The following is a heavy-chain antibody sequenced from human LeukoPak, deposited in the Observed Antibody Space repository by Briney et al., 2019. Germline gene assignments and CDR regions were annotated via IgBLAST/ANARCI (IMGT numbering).Heavy chain of an antibody. V-gene: IGHV4-4*09. D-gene: IGHD2-2*01. CDR1: GSISSYY. CDR2: IYTSGST. J-gene: IGHJ3*02. Sequence: SETLSLTCTVSGSISSYYWSWIRQPPGKGLEWIGYIYTSGSTNYNPSLRSRVTISVDTSKNQFSLDLSSVTAADTAVYYCARKKCPSTSCLTKNAFDIWGQGTMVTVFS. CDR3: ARKKCPSTSCLTKNAFDI.